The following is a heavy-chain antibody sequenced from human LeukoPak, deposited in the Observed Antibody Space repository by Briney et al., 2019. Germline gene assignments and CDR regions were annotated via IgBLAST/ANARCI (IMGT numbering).Heavy chain of an antibody. J-gene: IGHJ4*02. D-gene: IGHD6-13*01. Sequence: ASVKVSCKTSGYTFTGYYMHWVRQAPGQGLEWMGWINPNTGGTVYAEKFQGRVTMTRDTSISTAYMELSRLRSDDTAVYYCARVAYSSSWDYFDYWGQGTLVTVSS. CDR3: ARVAYSSSWDYFDY. CDR2: INPNTGGT. CDR1: GYTFTGYY. V-gene: IGHV1-2*02.